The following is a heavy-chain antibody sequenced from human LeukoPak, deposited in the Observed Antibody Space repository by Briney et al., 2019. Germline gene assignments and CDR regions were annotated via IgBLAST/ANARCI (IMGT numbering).Heavy chain of an antibody. CDR2: IKQDGSEK. CDR1: GFTFSSYW. V-gene: IGHV3-7*01. J-gene: IGHJ4*02. D-gene: IGHD1-7*01. CDR3: ARAGNWNYPNY. Sequence: GVLRLSCAASGFTFSSYWMSWVRQAPGKGLEWVANIKQDGSEKYYVDSVKGRYTISRDNAKNSLYLQMNSLRAEDTAVYYCARAGNWNYPNYWGQGTLVTVSS.